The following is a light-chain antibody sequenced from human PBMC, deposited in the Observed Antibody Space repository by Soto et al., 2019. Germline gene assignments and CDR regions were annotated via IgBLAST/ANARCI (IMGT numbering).Light chain of an antibody. Sequence: LTQPPSASGSPGQSVTISCTGTSSDVGGYNYVSWYQQHPGKAPKLLISEVSKRPSGVPDRFSGSKSANTASLTVSGLQAEDEADYYCTSYSGSNDFVVFGGGTKVTVL. J-gene: IGLJ2*01. V-gene: IGLV2-8*01. CDR1: SSDVGGYNY. CDR3: TSYSGSNDFVV. CDR2: EVS.